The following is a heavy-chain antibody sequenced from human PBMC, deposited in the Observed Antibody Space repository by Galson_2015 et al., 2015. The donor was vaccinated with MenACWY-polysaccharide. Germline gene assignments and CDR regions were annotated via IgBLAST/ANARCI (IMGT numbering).Heavy chain of an antibody. V-gene: IGHV3-23*01. CDR1: GITFSDCP. CDR2: ISMRGDYI. CDR3: ARIAVSGKWYFDL. Sequence: SLRLSCAVSGITFSDCPMSWVRQPPGRGLEWVSSISMRGDYIYHTDSVQGRFSTSRDNSKGTLYLQMNSLRVEDTALYYCARIAVSGKWYFDLWGRGTLVTVSS. D-gene: IGHD6-19*01. J-gene: IGHJ2*01.